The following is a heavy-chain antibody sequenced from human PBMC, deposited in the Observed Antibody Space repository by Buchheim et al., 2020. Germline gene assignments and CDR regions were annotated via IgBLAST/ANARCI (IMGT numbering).Heavy chain of an antibody. V-gene: IGHV1-18*01. D-gene: IGHD2-15*01. CDR2: ISSYNGVT. J-gene: IGHJ3*02. CDR3: ARDWCCRGGSGSCSDVFDI. CDR1: GYTFITCG. Sequence: QVQLVQSGGEVKKPGASMKVSCETSGYTFITCGISWVRQAPGQGLEWMGWISSYNGVTNYAPKFQDRVTMATDTSTSTAYMELRSLRSDDTAVYYCARDWCCRGGSGSCSDVFDIWGQGT.